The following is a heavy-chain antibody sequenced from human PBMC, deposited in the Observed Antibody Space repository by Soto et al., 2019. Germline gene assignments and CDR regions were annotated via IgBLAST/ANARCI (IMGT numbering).Heavy chain of an antibody. CDR1: GFTFSSYA. CDR2: ISGSGEST. CDR3: VKDWTGSSCPCMVV. D-gene: IGHD6-13*01. J-gene: IGHJ6*02. V-gene: IGHV3-23*01. Sequence: EVQLLESGGGLVQPGGSLRLSCAASGFTFSSYAMTWVRQAPGEGLEWVSSISGSGESTYYSDPVKGRFTISRDSSKNTVYLQMSSLRAEDTAVYFCVKDWTGSSCPCMVVWGQGTTVTVSS.